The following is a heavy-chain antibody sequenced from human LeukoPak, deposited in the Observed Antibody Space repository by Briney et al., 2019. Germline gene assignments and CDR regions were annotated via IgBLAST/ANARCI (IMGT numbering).Heavy chain of an antibody. CDR2: IYYTGTT. Sequence: PSETLSLTCTVSIGSITSYYWCCIRQPPRKGLEYIGHIYYTGTTDYNPPLKSRVTMSVDTSKSQFSLRLISVTASDTAVYFCAGAPNQHYFDYWGQGTLVAVSS. CDR3: AGAPNQHYFDY. J-gene: IGHJ4*02. V-gene: IGHV4-59*01. CDR1: IGSITSYY.